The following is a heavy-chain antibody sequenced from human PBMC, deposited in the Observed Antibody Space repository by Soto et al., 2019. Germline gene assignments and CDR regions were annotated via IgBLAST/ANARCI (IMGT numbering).Heavy chain of an antibody. CDR1: GGSFSNSA. J-gene: IGHJ4*02. CDR3: ARPSGLLGQFSALVDY. D-gene: IGHD6-6*01. V-gene: IGHV1-69*18. Sequence: QVQLVQSGSEVRRPGSSVKVSCKASGGSFSNSANAWVRQAPGQGLEWLGMIIPIITTTNYAQKFKDRLTITADGSTSTAYMELSGLKSEDTAVYFCARPSGLLGQFSALVDYWGQGTLVTVSS. CDR2: IIPIITTT.